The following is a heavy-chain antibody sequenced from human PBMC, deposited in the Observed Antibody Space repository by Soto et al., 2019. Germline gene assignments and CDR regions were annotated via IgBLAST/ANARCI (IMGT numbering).Heavy chain of an antibody. CDR3: ARTRDSSGYPRF. CDR2: INSDASST. Sequence: PGGSLXXXCAASGXTFSSXWMHWXRQAPGKGPVWVSRINSDASSTSYADSVKGRFTISRDNAKNTLYLQMNSLRAEDTAVYYCARTRDSSGYPRFWGQGTLVTSPQ. J-gene: IGHJ4*02. V-gene: IGHV3-74*01. D-gene: IGHD3-22*01. CDR1: GXTFSSXW.